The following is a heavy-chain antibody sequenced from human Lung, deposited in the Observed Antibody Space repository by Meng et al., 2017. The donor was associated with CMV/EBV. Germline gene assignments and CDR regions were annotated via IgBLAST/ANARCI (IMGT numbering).Heavy chain of an antibody. CDR2: INHRGCT. Sequence: SETLSLTCAVSDGSFSGHYLTWIRQTPGKGLEWVGEINHRGCTNSNVSFKSRLTISIDSSKKQFSLTLRSVTAADTAVYYCLVDFWSGSVWQDYWGQGTLVTVDS. J-gene: IGHJ4*02. CDR1: DGSFSGHY. CDR3: LVDFWSGSVWQDY. V-gene: IGHV4-34*01. D-gene: IGHD3-3*01.